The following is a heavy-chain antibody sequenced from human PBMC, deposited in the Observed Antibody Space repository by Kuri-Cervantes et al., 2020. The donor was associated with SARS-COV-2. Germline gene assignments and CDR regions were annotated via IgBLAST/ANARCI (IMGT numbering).Heavy chain of an antibody. CDR1: GFTFSSYS. J-gene: IGHJ6*03. CDR2: ISSSSSYI. Sequence: ETLSLTCAASGFTFSSYSMNWVRQAPGKGLEWVSSISSSSSYIYYADSVKGRFTISRDNAKNSPYLQMNSLRAEDTAVYYCARDVAAGRAYYYYMDVWGKGTMVTVSS. CDR3: ARDVAAGRAYYYYMDV. V-gene: IGHV3-21*01. D-gene: IGHD6-13*01.